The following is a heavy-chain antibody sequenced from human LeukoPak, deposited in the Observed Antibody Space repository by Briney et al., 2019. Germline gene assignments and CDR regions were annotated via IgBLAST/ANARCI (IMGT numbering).Heavy chain of an antibody. Sequence: PGGSLRLSCAASGFTFSSYTMNWVRQAPGKGLEWVSSISSSSSYIYYADSVKGRFTISRDNAKNSLYLQMNSLRAEDTAVFYCARDGNRGATTVAGGFDYWGQGTLVTVSS. V-gene: IGHV3-21*01. CDR3: ARDGNRGATTVAGGFDY. CDR2: ISSSSSYI. CDR1: GFTFSSYT. D-gene: IGHD1-26*01. J-gene: IGHJ4*02.